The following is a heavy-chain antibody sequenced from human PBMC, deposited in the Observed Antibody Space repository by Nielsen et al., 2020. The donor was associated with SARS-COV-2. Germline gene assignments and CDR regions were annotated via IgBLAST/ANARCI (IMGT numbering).Heavy chain of an antibody. CDR1: GFTFSSYG. V-gene: IGHV3-7*03. Sequence: GGSLRLSCAASGFTFSSYGMHWVRQAPGKGLEWVANIKQDGSEKYYVDSVKGRFTISRDNAKNSLYLQMNSLRAEDTAVYYCARLETSSGWDWDYWGQGTLVTVSS. CDR2: IKQDGSEK. J-gene: IGHJ4*02. CDR3: ARLETSSGWDWDY. D-gene: IGHD6-19*01.